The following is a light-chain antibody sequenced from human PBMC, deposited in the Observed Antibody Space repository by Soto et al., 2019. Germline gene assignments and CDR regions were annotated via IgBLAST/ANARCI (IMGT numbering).Light chain of an antibody. V-gene: IGKV3D-15*01. CDR3: QQRANWPLT. CDR1: QSVSSN. Sequence: EIVMTQSPATLSVSPGERATLSCRASQSVSSNLAWYQQKPGQAPRLLIYGASTRATGIPARFRGSGSGTDFTLTISSLEPEDFVVYYCQQRANWPLTFGGGTKVDIK. J-gene: IGKJ4*01. CDR2: GAS.